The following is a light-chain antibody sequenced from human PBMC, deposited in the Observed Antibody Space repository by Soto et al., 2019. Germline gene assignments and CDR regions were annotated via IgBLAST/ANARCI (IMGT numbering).Light chain of an antibody. J-gene: IGKJ1*01. V-gene: IGKV3-15*01. CDR3: QQYHSWPPT. Sequence: ELVLTQSPGPLSLSPGERATLSCRASQSVSSNLAWYQQKPGQAPRLLIYGASTRATVIPAGFSGRGSGTEFTLTISSLQSEDLAVYYCQQYHSWPPTFGQGTKVDIK. CDR1: QSVSSN. CDR2: GAS.